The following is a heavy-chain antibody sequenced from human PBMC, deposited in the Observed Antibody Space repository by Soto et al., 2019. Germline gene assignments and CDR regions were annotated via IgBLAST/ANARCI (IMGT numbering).Heavy chain of an antibody. Sequence: PGGSLRLSCAASGFTFSSYAMSWVRQAPGKGLEWVSAISGSGGSTYYADSVKGRFTISRDNSKNTLYLQMNSLRAEDTAVYYCAKDTHDSSGYYFYYYYGMDVWGQGTTVTVSS. V-gene: IGHV3-23*01. D-gene: IGHD3-22*01. CDR1: GFTFSSYA. CDR2: ISGSGGST. J-gene: IGHJ6*02. CDR3: AKDTHDSSGYYFYYYYGMDV.